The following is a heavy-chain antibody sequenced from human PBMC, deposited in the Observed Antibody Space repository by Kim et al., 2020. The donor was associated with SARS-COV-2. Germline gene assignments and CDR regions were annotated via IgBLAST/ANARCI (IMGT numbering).Heavy chain of an antibody. Sequence: SETLSLTCTVSGGSISSSSYYWGWIRQPPGKGLEWIGSIYYSGSTYYNPSLKSRVTISVDTSKNQFSLKLSSVTAADTAVYYCARHVTHSGSYPTPVCWGQGTLVTVSS. CDR1: GGSISSSSYY. D-gene: IGHD1-26*01. CDR3: ARHVTHSGSYPTPVC. CDR2: IYYSGST. J-gene: IGHJ4*02. V-gene: IGHV4-39*01.